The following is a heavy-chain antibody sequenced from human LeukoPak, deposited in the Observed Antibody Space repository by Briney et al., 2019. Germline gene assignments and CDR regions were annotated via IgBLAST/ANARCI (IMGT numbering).Heavy chain of an antibody. D-gene: IGHD3-22*01. CDR2: INPNSGGT. CDR3: ARPITMIVVAMGY. J-gene: IGHJ4*02. V-gene: IGHV1-2*02. Sequence: ASVKVSCKASGYTFTGYYMHWVRQAPGQGLEWMGWINPNSGGTNYAQKFQGRVTMTRDTSISTAYMELSRLRSDDTAVYYCARPITMIVVAMGYWGQGTLVTVSS. CDR1: GYTFTGYY.